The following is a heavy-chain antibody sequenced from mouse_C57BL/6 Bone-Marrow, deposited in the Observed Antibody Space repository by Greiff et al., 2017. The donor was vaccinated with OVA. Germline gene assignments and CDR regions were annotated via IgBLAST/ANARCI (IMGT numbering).Heavy chain of an antibody. V-gene: IGHV1-59*01. J-gene: IGHJ3*01. CDR1: GYTFTSYW. Sequence: QVQLQQPGAELVRPGPSVKLSCKASGYTFTSYWMHWVKQRPGQGLEWIGVIDPSDSYPNYNQKFKGKATLTVDTSSSTAYMQLSSLTSEDSAGYYCARRIAYWCQGTLVTVSA. CDR3: ARRIAY. CDR2: IDPSDSYP.